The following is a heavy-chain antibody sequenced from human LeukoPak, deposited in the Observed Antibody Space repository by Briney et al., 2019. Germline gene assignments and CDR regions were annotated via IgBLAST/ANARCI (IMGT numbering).Heavy chain of an antibody. Sequence: GRSLRLSCAASGLTFSSYGMHWVRQAPGKGLEWVAVISYDGSNKYYADSVKGRFTISRDNSKNTLYLQMNSLRAEDTAVYYCAKDRPNYYDSSGLDYWGQGTLVTVSS. D-gene: IGHD3-22*01. CDR1: GLTFSSYG. CDR3: AKDRPNYYDSSGLDY. V-gene: IGHV3-30*18. J-gene: IGHJ4*02. CDR2: ISYDGSNK.